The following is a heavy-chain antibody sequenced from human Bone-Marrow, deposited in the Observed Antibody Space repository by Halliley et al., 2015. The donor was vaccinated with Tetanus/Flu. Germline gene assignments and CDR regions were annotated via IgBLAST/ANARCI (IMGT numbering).Heavy chain of an antibody. CDR1: GFTFSPYA. V-gene: IGHV4-59*08. CDR3: ASGQKWLAFDY. CDR2: LYNGGST. D-gene: IGHD6-19*01. Sequence: LRLSCAASGFTFSPYAMSWVRQPPGKGLEWIGCLYNGGSTSYNPSLKSRVTMSMDTSKNQFSLKLTSVTAAETAIYYCASGQKWLAFDYWGQGTLATVSS. J-gene: IGHJ4*02.